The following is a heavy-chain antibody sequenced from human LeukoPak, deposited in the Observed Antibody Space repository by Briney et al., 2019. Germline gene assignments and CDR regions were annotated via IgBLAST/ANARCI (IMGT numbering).Heavy chain of an antibody. J-gene: IGHJ4*02. CDR3: ARRYPYGSGSYFLDY. V-gene: IGHV3-48*03. D-gene: IGHD3-10*01. Sequence: GGSLRLSCAASGFTFSSHEMNWVRQAPGKGLEWVSYISSSGSTIYYADSVKGRFTISRDNAKNSLYLQMNSLRAEDTAVYYCARRYPYGSGSYFLDYWGQGTLVTVSS. CDR1: GFTFSSHE. CDR2: ISSSGSTI.